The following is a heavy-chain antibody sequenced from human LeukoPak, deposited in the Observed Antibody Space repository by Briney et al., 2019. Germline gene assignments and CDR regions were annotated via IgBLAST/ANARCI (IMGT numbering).Heavy chain of an antibody. CDR2: ISGSGGST. CDR1: GGSFSGYY. D-gene: IGHD3-22*01. V-gene: IGHV3-23*01. J-gene: IGHJ3*02. Sequence: ETLSLTCAVYGGSFSGYYWSWIRQPPGKGLEWVSAISGSGGSTYYADSVKGRFTISRDNSKNTLYLQMNSLRAEDTAVYYCAKGYYYDSSGYSDAFDIWGQGTMVTVSS. CDR3: AKGYYYDSSGYSDAFDI.